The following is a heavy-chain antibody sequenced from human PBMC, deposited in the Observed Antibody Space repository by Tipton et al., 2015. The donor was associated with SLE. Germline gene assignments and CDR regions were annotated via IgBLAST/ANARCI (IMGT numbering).Heavy chain of an antibody. Sequence: VQLVQSGGGLIQTGGSLRLSCAASGFSVGTNYMSWVRQAPGKGLEWVGRIRRKANDYATAYAESVKGRFTVSRDDSKNTVYLQMNSLKTEDTAVYYCARREEYQLPSPYGLDVWGQGTTVTVSS. V-gene: IGHV3-73*01. CDR2: IRRKANDYAT. CDR3: ARREEYQLPSPYGLDV. D-gene: IGHD2-2*01. J-gene: IGHJ6*02. CDR1: GFSVGTNY.